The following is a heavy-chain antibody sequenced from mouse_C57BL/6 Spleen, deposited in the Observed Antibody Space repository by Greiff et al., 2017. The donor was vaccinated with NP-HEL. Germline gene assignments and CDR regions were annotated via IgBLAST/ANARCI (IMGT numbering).Heavy chain of an antibody. D-gene: IGHD1-1*01. J-gene: IGHJ2*01. Sequence: QVHVKQSGPELVKPGASVKISCKASGYTFTDYYINWVKQRPGQGLEWIGWIFPGSGSTYYNEKFKGKATLTVDKSSSTAYMLLSSLTSEDSAVYFCARSPTTVVAYYFDYWGQGTTLTVSS. CDR2: IFPGSGST. V-gene: IGHV1-75*01. CDR1: GYTFTDYY. CDR3: ARSPTTVVAYYFDY.